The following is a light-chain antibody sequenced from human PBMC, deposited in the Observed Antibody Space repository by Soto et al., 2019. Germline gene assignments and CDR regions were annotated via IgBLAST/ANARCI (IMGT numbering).Light chain of an antibody. CDR2: DAS. Sequence: EIVLTQSPGTLSLSPGERATLSYRASQSIISTYLAWYQQKPGQAPRLLIYDASSRATGIPDRFSGSGSETDFTLTISRLEPEDVAVYYCQQYGSSPVSFGGGTKVEI. CDR3: QQYGSSPVS. J-gene: IGKJ4*01. V-gene: IGKV3-20*01. CDR1: QSIISTY.